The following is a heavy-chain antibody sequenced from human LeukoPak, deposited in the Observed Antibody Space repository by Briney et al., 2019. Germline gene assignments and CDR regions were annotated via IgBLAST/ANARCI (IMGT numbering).Heavy chain of an antibody. CDR2: IYYSGST. J-gene: IGHJ6*02. Sequence: SETLSLTCTVSGGSISSYYWSWIRQPPGKGLEWIGYIYYSGSTNYNPSLKSRVTISVDTSKNQFSLKLSSATAADTAVYYCARAVGGYCSGGSCHGYYYYGMDVWGQGTTVTVSS. D-gene: IGHD2-15*01. CDR3: ARAVGGYCSGGSCHGYYYYGMDV. CDR1: GGSISSYY. V-gene: IGHV4-59*01.